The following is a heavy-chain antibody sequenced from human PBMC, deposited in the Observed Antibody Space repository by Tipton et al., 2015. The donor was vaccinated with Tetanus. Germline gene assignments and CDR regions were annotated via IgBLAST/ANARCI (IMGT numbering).Heavy chain of an antibody. CDR3: ARGSTMFF. CDR2: IYHSGRT. D-gene: IGHD3-10*02. J-gene: IGHJ4*02. Sequence: TLSLTCSVSGGSIINNNWWTWVRQPPGKGLEWIGEIYHSGRTNYNPSLETRVTISVDDSKNQFSLNLMSVTAADPAVYYCARGSTMFFWCPGTLVTGSS. CDR1: GGSIINNNW. V-gene: IGHV4-4*02.